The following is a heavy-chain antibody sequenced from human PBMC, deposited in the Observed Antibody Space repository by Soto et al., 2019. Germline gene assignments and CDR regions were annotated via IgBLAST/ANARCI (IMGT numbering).Heavy chain of an antibody. CDR2: ISHDETTK. CDR3: ARTRNYIVATPPDY. D-gene: IGHD5-12*01. CDR1: GFTFSNYA. Sequence: QVQLEESGGGVVQPGTSLRLSCAASGFTFSNYALHWVRQAPGKGLEWVAVISHDETTKYYVDSVKGRFTISRDNSKNTLYLQMDSLRVEHTALYYCARTRNYIVATPPDYWGQGTLVTVSS. V-gene: IGHV3-30-3*01. J-gene: IGHJ4*02.